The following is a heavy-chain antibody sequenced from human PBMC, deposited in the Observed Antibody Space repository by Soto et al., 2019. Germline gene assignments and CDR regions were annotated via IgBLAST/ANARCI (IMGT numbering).Heavy chain of an antibody. CDR2: IYSGGST. CDR1: GFTVSSNY. V-gene: IGHV3-66*01. Sequence: PGGSLRLSCAASGFTVSSNYMNWVRQAPGKGLEWVSVIYSGGSTYYADSVKGRFTSSRDNSKNTLFLQMNSLRAEDTAVYYCVRGPSSVRLDYWGQGTLVTVSS. J-gene: IGHJ4*02. CDR3: VRGPSSVRLDY.